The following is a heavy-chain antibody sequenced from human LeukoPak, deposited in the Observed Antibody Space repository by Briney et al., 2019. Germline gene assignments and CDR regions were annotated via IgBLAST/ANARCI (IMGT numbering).Heavy chain of an antibody. D-gene: IGHD6-19*01. CDR2: IIPIFGTA. CDR1: GGTFSSYA. CDR3: ARDVLYSSGWYNYFDY. J-gene: IGHJ4*02. V-gene: IGHV1-69*05. Sequence: GSSVKVSCKASGGTFSSYAISWVRQAPGQGLEWMGRIIPIFGTANYAQKFQGRVTITTDESTSTAYMELSSLRSEDTAVYYCARDVLYSSGWYNYFDYWGQGTLVTVPS.